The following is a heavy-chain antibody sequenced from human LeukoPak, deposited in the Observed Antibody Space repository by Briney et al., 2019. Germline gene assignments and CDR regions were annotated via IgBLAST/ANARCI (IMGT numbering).Heavy chain of an antibody. CDR2: INHSGST. CDR3: ARRIQLWNYYYYYMDV. CDR1: GFTFSSYE. D-gene: IGHD5-18*01. V-gene: IGHV4-34*01. J-gene: IGHJ6*03. Sequence: PGGSLRLSCAASGFTFSSYEMNWVRQPPGKGLEWIGEINHSGSTNYNPSLKSRVTISVDTSKNQFSLKLSSVTAADTAVYYCARRIQLWNYYYYYMDVWGKGTTVTISS.